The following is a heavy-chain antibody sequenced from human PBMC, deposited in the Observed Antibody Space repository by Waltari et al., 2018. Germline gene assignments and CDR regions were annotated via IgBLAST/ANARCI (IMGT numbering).Heavy chain of an antibody. CDR2: LYYSGST. V-gene: IGHV4-61*01. CDR3: ARGLGERYYLDHFDS. Sequence: QVQLQESGPGLVKPSETLSVTCTVSGGYVSSGTYYWSWIRQPPGRGLEWIGYLYYSGSTNYNPSLKSRGTISIDTSQNQFSLNLNSVTAADTAVYYCARGLGERYYLDHFDSWGQGTLVTVSS. D-gene: IGHD1-26*01. J-gene: IGHJ4*02. CDR1: GGYVSSGTYY.